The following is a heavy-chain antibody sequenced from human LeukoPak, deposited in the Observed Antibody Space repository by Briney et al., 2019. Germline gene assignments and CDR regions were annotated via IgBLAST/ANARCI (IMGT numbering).Heavy chain of an antibody. V-gene: IGHV3-53*01. J-gene: IGHJ4*02. CDR3: ARESRGSGSKYYFDY. CDR2: IYSDNT. CDR1: GFTFSSYA. Sequence: GGSLRLSCAASGFTFSSYAMHWVRQAPGKGLEWVSFIYSDNTHYSDSVKGRFTISRDNSKNTLYLQMNSLRAEDTAVYYCARESRGSGSKYYFDYWGQGTLVTVSS. D-gene: IGHD1-26*01.